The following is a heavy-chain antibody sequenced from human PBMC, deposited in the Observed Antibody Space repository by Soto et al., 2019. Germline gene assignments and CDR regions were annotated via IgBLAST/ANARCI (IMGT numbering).Heavy chain of an antibody. CDR1: GGSISSYY. V-gene: IGHV4-59*06. D-gene: IGHD3-22*01. CDR3: ARLLLSRGYTIDY. CDR2: IYYSGST. J-gene: IGHJ4*02. Sequence: SDTLSLTCTVSGGSISSYYWSWIRQPPGKGLEWIGYIYYSGSTYYNPSLKSRVTISVDTSKNQFSLKLSSVTAADTAVYYCARLLLSRGYTIDYWGQGTLVTVSS.